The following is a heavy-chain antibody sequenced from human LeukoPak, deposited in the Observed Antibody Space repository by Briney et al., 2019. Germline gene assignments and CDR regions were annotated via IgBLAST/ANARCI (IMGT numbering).Heavy chain of an antibody. CDR3: ARQGSGYFLDS. CDR2: IYPGDSDT. J-gene: IGHJ4*02. D-gene: IGHD3-22*01. Sequence: GESLKISCKGSGHSFNSYWIGWVRQMPGKGLEWMGIIYPGDSDTRYSPSLEGQVTISADKPISTAYLQWSSLKASDSAMYYCARQGSGYFLDSWGQGTLVTVSS. CDR1: GHSFNSYW. V-gene: IGHV5-51*01.